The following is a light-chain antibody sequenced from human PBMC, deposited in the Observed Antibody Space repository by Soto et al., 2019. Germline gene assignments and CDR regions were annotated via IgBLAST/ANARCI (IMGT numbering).Light chain of an antibody. Sequence: QAVVTQPPSASGSPGQSVTISCTGTSSDVGGYNAVSWYQQHPGKAPKLMIYEVSKRPSGVPDRFSGSKSGNTASLTVSGLQAEDEADYYCSSHGGSINVVFGGGTKLTVL. CDR3: SSHGGSINVV. CDR1: SSDVGGYNA. CDR2: EVS. V-gene: IGLV2-8*01. J-gene: IGLJ2*01.